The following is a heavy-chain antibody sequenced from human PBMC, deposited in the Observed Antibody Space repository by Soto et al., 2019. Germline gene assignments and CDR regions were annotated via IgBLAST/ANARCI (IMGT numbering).Heavy chain of an antibody. CDR1: GGSISSYY. J-gene: IGHJ6*02. CDR3: ARGRITMVRGVSYGMDV. V-gene: IGHV4-59*08. CDR2: IYYSGST. Sequence: TLSLTCTVSGGSISSYYWSWIRQPPGKGLEWIGYIYYSGSTNYNPSLKSRVTISVDTSKNQFSLKLSSVTAADTAVYYCARGRITMVRGVSYGMDVWGQGTTVTVSS. D-gene: IGHD3-10*01.